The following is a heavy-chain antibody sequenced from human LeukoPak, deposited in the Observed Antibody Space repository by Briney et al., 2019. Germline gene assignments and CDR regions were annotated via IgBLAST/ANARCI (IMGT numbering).Heavy chain of an antibody. D-gene: IGHD1-26*01. V-gene: IGHV3-23*01. J-gene: IGHJ4*02. CDR2: ISTSGGDT. Sequence: GGSLRLSCAASGFTFTDSAMTWVRQAPGKGLEWISAISTSGGDTIYTDSVKDRFTISRDNSKNTLYLQMNSLRAEDTAIYYCAKGGSYAPLDYWGQGTLVTVSS. CDR3: AKGGSYAPLDY. CDR1: GFTFTDSA.